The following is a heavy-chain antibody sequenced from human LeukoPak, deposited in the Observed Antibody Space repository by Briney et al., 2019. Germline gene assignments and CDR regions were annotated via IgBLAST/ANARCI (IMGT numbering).Heavy chain of an antibody. J-gene: IGHJ4*02. D-gene: IGHD3-22*01. V-gene: IGHV3-30-3*01. CDR1: GFTFSSYA. CDR2: ISYDGSNK. Sequence: QSGGSLRLSCAASGFTFSSYAMHWVRQAPGKGLEWVAVISYDGSNKYYADSVKGRFTISRDNSKNTLYLQMNSLRAEDTAVYYCARDLITMIDPFDYWGQGTLVTVSS. CDR3: ARDLITMIDPFDY.